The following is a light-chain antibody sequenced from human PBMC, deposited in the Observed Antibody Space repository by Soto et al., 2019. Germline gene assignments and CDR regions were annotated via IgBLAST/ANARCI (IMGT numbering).Light chain of an antibody. CDR3: QQLTDWPPKWT. V-gene: IGKV3-11*01. CDR2: DAS. Sequence: VLTQSPDTRSLPPGERATLSCRASQSISSYLAWYQQKPGQAPRLLIYDASSRATGIPARFSGSGSVTDFTRTISSLEPEEFACYYCQQLTDWPPKWTFGQGTKVDIK. CDR1: QSISSY. J-gene: IGKJ1*01.